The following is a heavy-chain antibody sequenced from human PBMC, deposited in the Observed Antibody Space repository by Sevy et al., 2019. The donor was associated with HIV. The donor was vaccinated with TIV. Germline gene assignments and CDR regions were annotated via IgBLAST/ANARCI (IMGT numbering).Heavy chain of an antibody. Sequence: GGSLRLSCAASGFTFNFFSMHWVRQAPGKGLEWVAVIWFDGSNTYYADSVKGRFTISRDIAKNTLHLQMNSLRAEDTAVYYCARDLEFYDSGDYGPALMPDYWGQGTLVTVSS. CDR3: ARDLEFYDSGDYGPALMPDY. D-gene: IGHD4-17*01. V-gene: IGHV3-33*08. CDR2: IWFDGSNT. CDR1: GFTFNFFS. J-gene: IGHJ4*02.